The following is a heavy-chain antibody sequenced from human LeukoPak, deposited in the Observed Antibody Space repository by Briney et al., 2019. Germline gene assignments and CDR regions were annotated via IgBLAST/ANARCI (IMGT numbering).Heavy chain of an antibody. J-gene: IGHJ4*02. Sequence: SQTLSLTCAISGDSFSSYSAAWNWIRQSPSRGLEWLGRTYYRSKWYNDYAISVKSRITVNPDTSKNQFSLQLNSVTPDDTAVYYCAKGGSGMTVSLFAYWGQGILVTVSS. CDR2: TYYRSKWYN. D-gene: IGHD5/OR15-5a*01. CDR3: AKGGSGMTVSLFAY. V-gene: IGHV6-1*01. CDR1: GDSFSSYSAA.